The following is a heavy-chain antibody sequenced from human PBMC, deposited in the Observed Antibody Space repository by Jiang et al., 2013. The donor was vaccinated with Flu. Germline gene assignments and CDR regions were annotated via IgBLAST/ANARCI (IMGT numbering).Heavy chain of an antibody. CDR1: GFTFSSYS. J-gene: IGHJ6*02. Sequence: EVQLLESGGGLVKPGGSLRLSCAASGFTFSSYSMNWVRQAPGKGLEWVSSISSSSSYIYYADSVKGRFTISRDNAKNSLYLQMNSLRAEDTAVYYCAREGGLMKGGMDVWGQGTTGHRLL. V-gene: IGHV3-21*01. D-gene: IGHD3-16*01. CDR3: AREGGLMKGGMDV. CDR2: ISSSSSYI.